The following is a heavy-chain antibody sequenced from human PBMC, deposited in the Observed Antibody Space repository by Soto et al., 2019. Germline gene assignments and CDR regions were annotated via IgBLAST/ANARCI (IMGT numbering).Heavy chain of an antibody. V-gene: IGHV4-34*01. Sequence: SETLSLTCAVYGGSFSGYYWSWIRQPPGKGLEWIGEINHSGSTNYNPSLKSRVTISVDTSKNQFSLKLSSVTAADTAVYYCALSNYALFDYWGQGTLVTVSS. CDR3: ALSNYALFDY. J-gene: IGHJ4*02. D-gene: IGHD4-4*01. CDR1: GGSFSGYY. CDR2: INHSGST.